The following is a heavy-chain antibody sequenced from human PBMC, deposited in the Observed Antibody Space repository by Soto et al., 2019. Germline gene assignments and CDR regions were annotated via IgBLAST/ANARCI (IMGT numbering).Heavy chain of an antibody. CDR2: INHLETT. CDR1: GASITYGGYS. Sequence: LSLTCTVSGASITYGGYSWSWIRQTPGKGLEWIGYINHLETTFYNPSFESRLTLSIDRAKNQFSLNLNSMSAADRAVYFCARGGGSDSFDYWGQGSLVTVSS. D-gene: IGHD1-26*01. CDR3: ARGGGSDSFDY. J-gene: IGHJ4*02. V-gene: IGHV4-30-2*01.